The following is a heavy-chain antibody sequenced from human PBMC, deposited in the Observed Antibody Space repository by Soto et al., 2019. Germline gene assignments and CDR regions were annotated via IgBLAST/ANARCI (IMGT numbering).Heavy chain of an antibody. CDR1: GFTFSSYG. CDR2: ISYDGSNK. CDR3: AKGVGGQIYYYYGMDV. D-gene: IGHD2-15*01. J-gene: IGHJ6*02. V-gene: IGHV3-30*18. Sequence: PGGSLRLSCAASGFTFSSYGMHWVRQAPGKGLEWVAVISYDGSNKYYADSVKGRFTISRDNSKNTLYLQMNSLRAEDTAVYYCAKGVGGQIYYYYGMDVWGQGTTDTVSS.